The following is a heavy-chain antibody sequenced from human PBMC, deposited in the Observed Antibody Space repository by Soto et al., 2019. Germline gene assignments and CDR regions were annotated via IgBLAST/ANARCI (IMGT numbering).Heavy chain of an antibody. CDR3: ARGPGVTVNY. Sequence: GESLKISCAASGFTVSSNYMNWVRQAPGKGLEWVSIIYSDSSTYYTDSVKGRFTISRDNSKNTLYLQMNSLRAEDTAVYYCARGPGVTVNYWGQGSLVTVSS. D-gene: IGHD3-16*02. J-gene: IGHJ4*02. CDR1: GFTVSSNY. V-gene: IGHV3-53*01. CDR2: IYSDSST.